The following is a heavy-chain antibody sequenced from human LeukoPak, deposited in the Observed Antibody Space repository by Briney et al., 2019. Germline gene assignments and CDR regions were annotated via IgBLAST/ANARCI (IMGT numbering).Heavy chain of an antibody. J-gene: IGHJ4*02. CDR1: GGSISSSSYY. CDR2: IYYSGST. CDR3: AKSGGYGLIDY. V-gene: IGHV4-39*01. Sequence: SETLSLTCTVSGGSISSSSYYWGWIRQPPGKGLEWIGSIYYSGSTYYNSSLSSRVTISLDTSQNQFSLRLTSVTAADTAVYYCAKSGGYGLIDYWGQGTLVTVSS. D-gene: IGHD1-26*01.